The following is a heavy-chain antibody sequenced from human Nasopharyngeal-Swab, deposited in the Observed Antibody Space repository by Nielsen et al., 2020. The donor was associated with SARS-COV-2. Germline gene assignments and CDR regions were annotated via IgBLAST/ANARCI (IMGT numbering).Heavy chain of an antibody. Sequence: GASLKTSCEGSGYSFSNYWNSWVRQVPGKGLEWMGKADPSDSYTTYSPSLRGHVTISVDRSISTAYLQWSSLKASDTAMYYCARQYQNYFGSGDYHGAFDIWGQGTMVTVSS. CDR2: ADPSDSYT. CDR3: ARQYQNYFGSGDYHGAFDI. J-gene: IGHJ3*02. V-gene: IGHV5-10-1*01. D-gene: IGHD3-10*01. CDR1: GYSFSNYW.